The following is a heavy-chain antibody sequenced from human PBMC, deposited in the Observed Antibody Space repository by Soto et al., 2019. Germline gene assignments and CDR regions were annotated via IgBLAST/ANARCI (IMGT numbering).Heavy chain of an antibody. CDR3: ARGRRHCSGGSCSQTKTFDR. CDR2: INHNGRT. Sequence: QVQLQQWGAGLLKPSETLSLTCAVFGGSSSSHNWNWIRQSAGKGLEWIGEINHNGRTTYNPSLESRVSILFDTSKNQFSLNLNSMTAADTALYFCARGRRHCSGGSCSQTKTFDRWGQGTQVTVSS. V-gene: IGHV4-34*02. D-gene: IGHD2-15*01. J-gene: IGHJ4*02. CDR1: GGSSSSHN.